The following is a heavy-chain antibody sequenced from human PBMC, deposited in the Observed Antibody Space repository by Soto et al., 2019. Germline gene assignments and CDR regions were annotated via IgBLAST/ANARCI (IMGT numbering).Heavy chain of an antibody. CDR3: ASHDLSHQYYGMDV. J-gene: IGHJ6*02. CDR2: IYYGGNS. D-gene: IGHD1-1*01. Sequence: PSETLSLTCTVSGGSISSGDYYWSWIRQSPEKGLEWIGCIYYGGNSYSNPSLKSRVTMFVDTSKNQFSLDLSSVTAADTAVYYCASHDLSHQYYGMDVWGQGTTVTVSS. CDR1: GGSISSGDYY. V-gene: IGHV4-30-4*01.